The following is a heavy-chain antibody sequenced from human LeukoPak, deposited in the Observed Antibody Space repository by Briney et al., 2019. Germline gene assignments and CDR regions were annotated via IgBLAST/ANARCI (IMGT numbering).Heavy chain of an antibody. CDR3: ARDGVGGYSGRIDY. D-gene: IGHD5-12*01. CDR2: IKQDGSEK. CDR1: GFTFRNDW. J-gene: IGHJ4*02. Sequence: GGSLRLSCAAPGFTFRNDWMSWVRQAPGKGREWVANIKQDGSEKYYVDSVKGRFTISRDNAKNSLYLQMNSLRAEDTAVYYCARDGVGGYSGRIDYWGQGTLVAVSS. V-gene: IGHV3-7*04.